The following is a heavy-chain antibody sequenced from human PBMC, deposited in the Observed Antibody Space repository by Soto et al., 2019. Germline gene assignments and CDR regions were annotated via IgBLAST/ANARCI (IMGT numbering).Heavy chain of an antibody. Sequence: EVQLVESGGGLVQPGGSLRLSCAASGFTVSSNYMSWVRQAPGKGLEWVSVIYSGGSTYYADSVKGRFTISRHNSKNTLYLHMNSLRAEDTAVYYCARVYRQLLSNYYYHYMDVWGKGTTVTVSS. D-gene: IGHD2-2*01. J-gene: IGHJ6*03. CDR3: ARVYRQLLSNYYYHYMDV. CDR1: GFTVSSNY. V-gene: IGHV3-53*04. CDR2: IYSGGST.